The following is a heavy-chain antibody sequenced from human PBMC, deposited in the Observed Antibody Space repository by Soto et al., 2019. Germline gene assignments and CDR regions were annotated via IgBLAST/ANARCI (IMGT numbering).Heavy chain of an antibody. D-gene: IGHD2-21*02. J-gene: IGHJ4*02. Sequence: QVQLVQSGAEVKKPGASVKVSCKASGYTFISYGISWVRQAPGQGLEWMGWISVYNGNTNYAQKLQGRVTMTTDTSTSTAYMELRSLRSDDTAVYYCARPRAYCGGDCYSGDYWGQGTLVTVSS. CDR3: ARPRAYCGGDCYSGDY. V-gene: IGHV1-18*01. CDR1: GYTFISYG. CDR2: ISVYNGNT.